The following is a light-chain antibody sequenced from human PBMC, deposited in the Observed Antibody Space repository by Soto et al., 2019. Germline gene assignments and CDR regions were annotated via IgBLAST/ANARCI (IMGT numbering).Light chain of an antibody. CDR1: QSVSDK. CDR3: QQSAT. J-gene: IGKJ3*01. Sequence: EIVLTQSQDTVSVSPGARATLSCRASQSVSDKLAWYQQKPGQPPRLLIYDASSRPPGIPDRFSGSGSGTDFTLTISRLEPEDFAVYYCQQSATFGPGTKVD. CDR2: DAS. V-gene: IGKV3-20*01.